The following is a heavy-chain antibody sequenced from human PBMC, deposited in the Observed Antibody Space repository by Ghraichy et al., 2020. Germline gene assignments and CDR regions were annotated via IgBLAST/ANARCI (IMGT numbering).Heavy chain of an antibody. J-gene: IGHJ6*02. Sequence: GESLNISCAASGFTFNTYVMTWVRQAPGRGLEWVSAMSGRTGNTHYADSVKGRFTISRDNSKNTLYLQINSLRAEDTAIYYCVKSLWGKYSSTFDYYSYYAMDVWGQGTTVTVSS. CDR3: VKSLWGKYSSTFDYYSYYAMDV. V-gene: IGHV3-23*01. D-gene: IGHD6-19*01. CDR1: GFTFNTYV. CDR2: MSGRTGNT.